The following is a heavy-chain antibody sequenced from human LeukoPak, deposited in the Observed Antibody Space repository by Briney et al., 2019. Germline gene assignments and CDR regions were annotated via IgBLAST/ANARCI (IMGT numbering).Heavy chain of an antibody. CDR1: GFTFSSYS. CDR3: ARYLPDYLFDY. V-gene: IGHV3-21*01. D-gene: IGHD4-17*01. Sequence: GGSLRLSCAASGFTFSSYSMNWVRQAPGKGLEWVSSISSSSYIYYADSVKGRFTISRDNAKNSLYLQMNSLRAEDTAVYYCARYLPDYLFDYWGQGTLVTVSS. CDR2: ISSSSYI. J-gene: IGHJ4*02.